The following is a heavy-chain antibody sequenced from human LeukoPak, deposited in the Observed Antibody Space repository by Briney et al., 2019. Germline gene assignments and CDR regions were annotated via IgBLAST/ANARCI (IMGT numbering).Heavy chain of an antibody. V-gene: IGHV3-9*01. D-gene: IGHD3-16*02. CDR3: AKGASHGIRYWFDP. CDR2: VSWDSRSV. Sequence: TGGSLRLSCEASGFKFDDYAMHWDRQAPGKGPEWVSGVSWDSRSVAYADSVRGRFTISRDNAKNSLYLQMNSLTTEDTAFYHCAKGASHGIRYWFDPWGQGTLVTVST. J-gene: IGHJ5*01. CDR1: GFKFDDYA.